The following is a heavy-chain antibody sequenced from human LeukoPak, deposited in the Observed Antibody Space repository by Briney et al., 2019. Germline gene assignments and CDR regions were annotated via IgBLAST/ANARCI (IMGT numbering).Heavy chain of an antibody. Sequence: SVKVSCKASGGTFSSYAVSWVRQAPGQGFEWMGGIIPIFGTANYAQKFQGRVTITADKSTSTAYMELSSLRSEDTAVYYCAREGTDCSSTSSYSAGGAFDLWGQGTMVTVSS. V-gene: IGHV1-69*06. CDR1: GGTFSSYA. CDR3: AREGTDCSSTSSYSAGGAFDL. J-gene: IGHJ3*01. D-gene: IGHD2-2*01. CDR2: IIPIFGTA.